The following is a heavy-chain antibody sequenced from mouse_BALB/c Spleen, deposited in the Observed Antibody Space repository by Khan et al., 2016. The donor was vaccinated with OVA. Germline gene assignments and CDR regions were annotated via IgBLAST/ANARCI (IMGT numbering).Heavy chain of an antibody. J-gene: IGHJ3*01. Sequence: VQLQQSGAELARPGASVKMSCKASGYTFTSYTMHWVKQRPGQGLEWIGYINPSSSYPNYNQKFKDKATLTADKSSSTAYMQLSSLTSEDSAVYYCPRGGAYYRSDGWFAYWGQGTLVTVSA. CDR2: INPSSSYP. CDR1: GYTFTSYT. CDR3: PRGGAYYRSDGWFAY. V-gene: IGHV1-4*01. D-gene: IGHD2-14*01.